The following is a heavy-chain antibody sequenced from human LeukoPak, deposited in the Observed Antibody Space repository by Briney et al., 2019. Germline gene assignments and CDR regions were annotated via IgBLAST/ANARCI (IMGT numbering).Heavy chain of an antibody. Sequence: GGSLRLSCAASGFTFTNYAMNWVRQAPGKGLEWVSTIHGGGDVTYYADSVKGRFTISRDNSRNTLYLQMNSLRVEDTAIYYCAKALSSSFYYFDLGGRGTLVTVSS. CDR3: AKALSSSFYYFDL. V-gene: IGHV3-23*01. J-gene: IGHJ2*01. CDR2: IHGGGDVT. CDR1: GFTFTNYA. D-gene: IGHD3-16*02.